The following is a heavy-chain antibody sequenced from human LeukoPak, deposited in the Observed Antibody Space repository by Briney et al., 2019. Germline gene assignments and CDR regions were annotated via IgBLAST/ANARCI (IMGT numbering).Heavy chain of an antibody. J-gene: IGHJ4*02. CDR1: GGTFSSYA. CDR3: ASAPPSGGATGYYFDY. CDR2: IIPIFGTA. D-gene: IGHD1-26*01. Sequence: GASVKVSCKASGGTFSSYAISWVRQAPGQGLEWMGGIIPIFGTANYAQKFQGRVTITADESTSTAYMELSSLRSEDTAVYHCASAPPSGGATGYYFDYWGQGTLVTVSS. V-gene: IGHV1-69*01.